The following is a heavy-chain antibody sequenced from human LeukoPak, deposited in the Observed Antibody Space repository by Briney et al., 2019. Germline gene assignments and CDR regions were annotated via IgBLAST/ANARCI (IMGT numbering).Heavy chain of an antibody. D-gene: IGHD6-13*01. Sequence: ASVKVSCKASGYTITSYDINWVRQATGQGLEWMGWMNPNSGNTGYAQKFQGRVTMTRNTSISTAYMELSSLRSEDTAVYYCARGIAAAGTGSYFDYWGQGTLVTVSS. V-gene: IGHV1-8*01. CDR3: ARGIAAAGTGSYFDY. CDR2: MNPNSGNT. CDR1: GYTITSYD. J-gene: IGHJ4*02.